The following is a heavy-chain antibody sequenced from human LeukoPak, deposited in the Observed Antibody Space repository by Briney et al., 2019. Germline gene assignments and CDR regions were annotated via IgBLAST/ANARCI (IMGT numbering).Heavy chain of an antibody. Sequence: SAKVSCKASGYTPTSYGISWVRQAASPGRKWRGWISAYNGNTNSAQKLQGRVTMTTDPSTSTAYMELRSPGSDDTAVYYCARGYCSGGSCSHYGMDVWGQGTTVTVSS. D-gene: IGHD2-15*01. CDR2: ISAYNGNT. CDR1: GYTPTSYG. J-gene: IGHJ6*02. V-gene: IGHV1-18*01. CDR3: ARGYCSGGSCSHYGMDV.